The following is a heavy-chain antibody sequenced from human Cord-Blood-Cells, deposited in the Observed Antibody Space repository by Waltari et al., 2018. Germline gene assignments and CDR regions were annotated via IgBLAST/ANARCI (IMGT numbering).Heavy chain of an antibody. CDR2: LNHRETT. CDR1: GGSFSGYY. D-gene: IGHD2-15*01. V-gene: IGHV4-34*01. Sequence: QVQLQQWGAGLLKPSETLSLTCAVYGGSFSGYYWSWIRQPPGKGLEWIGELNHRETTNYHPYLNSLVTISVDTSKIQFSLKLSSVTAADTALYYCAALYCSGGSCSPERRYFDYWGQGTLVTVSS. CDR3: AALYCSGGSCSPERRYFDY. J-gene: IGHJ4*02.